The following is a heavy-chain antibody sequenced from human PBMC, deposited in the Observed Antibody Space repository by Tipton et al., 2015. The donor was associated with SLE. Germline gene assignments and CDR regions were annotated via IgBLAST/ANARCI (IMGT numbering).Heavy chain of an antibody. V-gene: IGHV4-59*01. Sequence: TLPLTCTVSGGSISSYYWSWIRQPPGKGLEWIGYIYYSGSTNYNPSLKSRVTISVDTSKNQFSLKLSSVTAADTAVYYCARGRGSAFDIWGQGTMVTVSS. J-gene: IGHJ3*02. CDR3: ARGRGSAFDI. CDR2: IYYSGST. CDR1: GGSISSYY.